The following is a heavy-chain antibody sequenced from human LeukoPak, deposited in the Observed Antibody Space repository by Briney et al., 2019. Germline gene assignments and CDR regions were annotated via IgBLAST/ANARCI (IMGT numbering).Heavy chain of an antibody. CDR3: ATSVRYSSGWRDAFDI. Sequence: GGSLRLSCAASGFTFSSYIMNWVRQAPGKGLEWVSSISSGSIYIYYADSVKGRFTISRDNSKNTLYLQMNSLRAEDTAVYYCATSVRYSSGWRDAFDIWGQGTMVTVSS. CDR2: ISSGSIYI. CDR1: GFTFSSYI. J-gene: IGHJ3*02. D-gene: IGHD6-19*01. V-gene: IGHV3-21*01.